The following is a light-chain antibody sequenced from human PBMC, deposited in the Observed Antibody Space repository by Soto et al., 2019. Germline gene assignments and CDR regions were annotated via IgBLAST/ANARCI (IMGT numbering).Light chain of an antibody. CDR2: GAS. CDR1: QSISST. V-gene: IGKV1-39*01. J-gene: IGKJ2*01. CDR3: QQSYSTPRT. Sequence: DIQMTQSPYSLSASVGDRVTITCRASQSISSTLNWYQQKPGKAPKLLIYGASSLQSGVPSRFSGSGSGTDFTLIISSLQPEDFATYYCQQSYSTPRTLGQGTKLEIK.